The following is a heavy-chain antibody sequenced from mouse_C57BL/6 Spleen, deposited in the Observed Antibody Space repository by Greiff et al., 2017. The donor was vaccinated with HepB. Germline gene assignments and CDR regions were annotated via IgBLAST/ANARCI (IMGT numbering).Heavy chain of an antibody. J-gene: IGHJ1*03. V-gene: IGHV5-15*01. CDR1: GFTFSDYG. D-gene: IGHD2-1*01. Sequence: DVMLVESGGGLVQPGGSLKLSCAASGFTFSDYGMAWVRQAPRKGPEWVAFISNLAYSIYYADTVTGRFTISRENAKNTLYLEMSSLRSEDTAMYYCARQGDGNDWYFDVWGTGTTVTVSS. CDR2: ISNLAYSI. CDR3: ARQGDGNDWYFDV.